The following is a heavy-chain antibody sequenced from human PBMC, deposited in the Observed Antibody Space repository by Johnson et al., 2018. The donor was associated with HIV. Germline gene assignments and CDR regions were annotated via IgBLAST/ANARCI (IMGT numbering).Heavy chain of an antibody. V-gene: IGHV3-11*04. CDR1: GFIFSDYY. J-gene: IGHJ3*02. D-gene: IGHD3-9*01. Sequence: QVQLVESGGGLVQPGGSLRLSCAASGFIFSDYYMTWIRQAPGKGLESISYISSSGMTIYYADSVKGRFTMSRDNAKKSLYLQMNSLRAEDTAVYYCAREEGTDILTRGDAFDIWGQGTMVTVSS. CDR2: ISSSGMTI. CDR3: AREEGTDILTRGDAFDI.